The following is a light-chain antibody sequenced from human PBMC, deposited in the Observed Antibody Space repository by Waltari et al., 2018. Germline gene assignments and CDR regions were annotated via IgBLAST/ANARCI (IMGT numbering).Light chain of an antibody. CDR1: SGAVGRYNY. CDR2: DVN. CDR3: SSYAGSYIYV. V-gene: IGLV2-11*01. Sequence: QSALTHPRSVSGSPGQSVTISCPGTSGAVGRYNYVSWYQHHPGKAPKLMIYDVNKRPSGVPDRFSGSKSGNTASLTISGLQAEDEAEYFCSSYAGSYIYVFGTGTEVTVL. J-gene: IGLJ1*01.